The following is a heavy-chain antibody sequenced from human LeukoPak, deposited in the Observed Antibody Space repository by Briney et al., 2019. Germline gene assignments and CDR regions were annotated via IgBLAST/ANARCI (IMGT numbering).Heavy chain of an antibody. CDR3: ARDAGAAAGTTYFQH. CDR2: INPSGGST. Sequence: GASVKVSCKASGYTFTSYYMHWVRQAPGQGLEWMGIINPSGGSTSYAQKFQGRVTMTGDTSTSTVYMELSSLRSEDTAVYYCARDAGAAAGTTYFQHWGQGTLVTVSS. V-gene: IGHV1-46*01. CDR1: GYTFTSYY. J-gene: IGHJ1*01. D-gene: IGHD6-13*01.